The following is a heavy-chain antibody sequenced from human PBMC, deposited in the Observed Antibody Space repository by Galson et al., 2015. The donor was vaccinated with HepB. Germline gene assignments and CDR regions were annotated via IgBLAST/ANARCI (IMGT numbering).Heavy chain of an antibody. D-gene: IGHD4-11*01. CDR1: GFSLTTSGAG. Sequence: PALVKPTQTLTLTCTFSGFSLTTSGAGVGWIRQPPGKALEWLTLIYWDGNKYYNPSLKSRLTITQDTSKNQVVLTVTNMDPVDTATYFCAHRNSYSNNYFDFWGQGTLDTASS. CDR3: AHRNSYSNNYFDF. J-gene: IGHJ4*02. V-gene: IGHV2-5*02. CDR2: IYWDGNK.